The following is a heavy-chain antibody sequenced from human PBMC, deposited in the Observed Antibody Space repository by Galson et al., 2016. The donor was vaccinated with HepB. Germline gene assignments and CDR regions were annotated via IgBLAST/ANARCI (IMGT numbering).Heavy chain of an antibody. Sequence: SVKVPCKASGYSFTDSYLHWLRQAPGQGLEWLGWINPESGATKYAPKFEARVTISRDTSINTLYMELSSLRSDDTAVYYCARAFHGDFECFDNWGQGTLVTVSS. CDR1: GYSFTDSY. J-gene: IGHJ4*02. CDR3: ARAFHGDFECFDN. V-gene: IGHV1-2*02. CDR2: INPESGAT. D-gene: IGHD4-17*01.